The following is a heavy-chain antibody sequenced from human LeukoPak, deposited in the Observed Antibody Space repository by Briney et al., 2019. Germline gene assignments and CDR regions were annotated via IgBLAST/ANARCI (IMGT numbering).Heavy chain of an antibody. Sequence: GGSLRLSCAASGFTFSSYSMNWVRQAPGKGLEWVSSISSSSSYIYYADSVKGRFTISRDNAKNSLYLQMNSLRAEDTAVYYCARGLISSGWYRDGHPSDAFDIWGQGTMVTVSS. V-gene: IGHV3-21*01. D-gene: IGHD6-19*01. J-gene: IGHJ3*02. CDR2: ISSSSSYI. CDR3: ARGLISSGWYRDGHPSDAFDI. CDR1: GFTFSSYS.